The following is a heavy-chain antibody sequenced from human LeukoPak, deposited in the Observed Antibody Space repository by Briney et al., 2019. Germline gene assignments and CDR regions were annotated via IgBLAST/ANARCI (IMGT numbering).Heavy chain of an antibody. CDR1: GYTFTGYY. CDR2: INPSGGST. J-gene: IGHJ4*02. V-gene: IGHV1-46*01. D-gene: IGHD6-19*01. Sequence: AASVKVSCKASGYTFTGYYMHWVRQAPGQGLEWMGIINPSGGSTSYAQKFQGRVTMTRDMSTSTVYMELSSLRSEDTAVYYCARDPNSSGWFDYWGQGTLVTVSS. CDR3: ARDPNSSGWFDY.